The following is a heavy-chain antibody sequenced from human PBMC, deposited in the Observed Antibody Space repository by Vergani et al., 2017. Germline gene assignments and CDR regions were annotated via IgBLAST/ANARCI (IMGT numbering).Heavy chain of an antibody. V-gene: IGHV3-23*01. J-gene: IGHJ6*02. Sequence: EVQLLESGGGLVQPGGSLRLSCAASGFTFSSYAMSWVRQAPGKGLEWVSAISGSGGSTYYADSVKGRFTISRDNSKNTLYLQMNSLRAEDTAVYYCAKDRSITMMSPRGYYYGMDVWGQGTTVTVSS. CDR1: GFTFSSYA. CDR2: ISGSGGST. D-gene: IGHD3-22*01. CDR3: AKDRSITMMSPRGYYYGMDV.